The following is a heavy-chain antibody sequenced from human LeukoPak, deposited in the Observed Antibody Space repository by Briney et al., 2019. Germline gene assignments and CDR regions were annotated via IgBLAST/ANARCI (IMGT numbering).Heavy chain of an antibody. D-gene: IGHD3-10*01. CDR2: IVVGSGNT. CDR1: GFTFTSSA. Sequence: GTSVKVSCKASGFTFTSSAMQWVRQARGQRLEWIGWIVVGSGNTNYAQKFQERVTITRDMSTGAAYMELSSLRSEDTAVYYCAAASDYGSGSYSNWGQGTLVTVSS. CDR3: AAASDYGSGSYSN. V-gene: IGHV1-58*02. J-gene: IGHJ4*02.